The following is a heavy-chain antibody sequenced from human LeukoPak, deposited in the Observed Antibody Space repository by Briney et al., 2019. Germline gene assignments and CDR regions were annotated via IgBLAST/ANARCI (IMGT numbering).Heavy chain of an antibody. Sequence: GGSLRLSCAASVFTFSSYEMNWLRQAPGKGLEWVSYISSSGSTLYYADSVKGRFTISRDNAKNSLYLQMNSLRAEDTAVYYCARDLYSSSWFLYYYYYYGMDVWGQGTTVTVSS. V-gene: IGHV3-48*03. CDR2: ISSSGSTL. D-gene: IGHD6-13*01. CDR1: VFTFSSYE. CDR3: ARDLYSSSWFLYYYYYYGMDV. J-gene: IGHJ6*02.